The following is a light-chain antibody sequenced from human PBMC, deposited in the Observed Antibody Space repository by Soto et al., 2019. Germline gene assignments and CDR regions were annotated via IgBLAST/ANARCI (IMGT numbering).Light chain of an antibody. V-gene: IGKV3-15*01. CDR1: QSVSSSY. J-gene: IGKJ4*01. CDR2: GVS. CDR3: QQYNNWPSLT. Sequence: EIVLTQSPGTLSLSPGERATLSCRAIQSVSSSYLAWYQQKPGQAPSLLIYGVSTRATGVPVRFSGSGPGTEFTLTINSLQSEDFAVYYCQQYNNWPSLTFGGGTKVDI.